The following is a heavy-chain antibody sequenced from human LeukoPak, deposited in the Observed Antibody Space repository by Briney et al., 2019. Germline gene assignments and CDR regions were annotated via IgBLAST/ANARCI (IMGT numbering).Heavy chain of an antibody. Sequence: GALRLSCAASGFTFSGYAMSWVRQAPGKGLEWVSSISSSSSYIYYADSVKGRFTISRDNAKNSLYLQMNSLRAEDTAVYYCARDKNYYGSGRYWDYWGQGTLVTVSS. CDR1: GFTFSGYA. CDR3: ARDKNYYGSGRYWDY. D-gene: IGHD3-10*01. V-gene: IGHV3-21*01. CDR2: ISSSSSYI. J-gene: IGHJ4*02.